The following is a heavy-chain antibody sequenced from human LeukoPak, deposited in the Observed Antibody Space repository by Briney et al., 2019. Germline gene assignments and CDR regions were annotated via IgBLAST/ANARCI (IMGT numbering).Heavy chain of an antibody. CDR3: ARDPPGRSTLFGY. CDR1: GFPLSNYG. J-gene: IGHJ4*02. CDR2: MWADGSKT. D-gene: IGHD3-10*01. Sequence: GGSLRLSCTASGFPLSNYGMHWVRQAPGKGLELVALMWADGSKTSYANSVKGRFTISRDISRNTLYLQMNSLRAEDTALYYCARDPPGRSTLFGYWGQGTLVTVSS. V-gene: IGHV3-33*01.